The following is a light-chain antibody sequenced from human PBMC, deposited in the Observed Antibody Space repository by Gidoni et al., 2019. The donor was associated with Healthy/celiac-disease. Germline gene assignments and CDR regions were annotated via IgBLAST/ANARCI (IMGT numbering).Light chain of an antibody. V-gene: IGKV1-33*01. CDR3: LQYDNLGPLT. CDR1: QDISNY. J-gene: IGKJ4*01. CDR2: DAS. Sequence: DIQMTQSPSSLSASVGDRVTITCQASQDISNYLNWYQQKPGKAPKLLIYDASNLETGVPSRFSGSGSGTDFTFTISSLQPEDIATYYCLQYDNLGPLTFGGGTKVEIK.